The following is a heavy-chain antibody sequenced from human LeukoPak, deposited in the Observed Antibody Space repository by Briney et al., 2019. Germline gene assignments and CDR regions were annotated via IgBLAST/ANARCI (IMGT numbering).Heavy chain of an antibody. D-gene: IGHD3-10*01. CDR3: AREARVRTYYYGSGSYENDY. J-gene: IGHJ4*02. CDR1: GFTFSSYA. CDR2: VRGSAGST. V-gene: IGHV3-23*01. Sequence: GGSLRLSCAASGFTFSSYAMSWVRQAPGKGLEWVSAVRGSAGSTYYADSVKGRFTISRDNSKNTLYLQMNSLRAEDTAVYYCAREARVRTYYYGSGSYENDYWGQGTLVTVSS.